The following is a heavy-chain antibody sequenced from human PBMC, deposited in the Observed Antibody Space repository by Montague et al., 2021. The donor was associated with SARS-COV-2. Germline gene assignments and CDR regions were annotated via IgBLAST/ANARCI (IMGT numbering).Heavy chain of an antibody. CDR1: GGSISSYY. CDR3: ARGSGWMGNAFDI. J-gene: IGHJ3*02. V-gene: IGHV4-59*01. D-gene: IGHD6-19*01. Sequence: SETLSLTCTVSGGSISSYYWSWIRQPPGKGLEWIGYIYYSGSTNXXPSLKSRVPISVDTSKNQFSLKLSSVTAADTAVYYCARGSGWMGNAFDIWGQGTMVTVSS. CDR2: IYYSGST.